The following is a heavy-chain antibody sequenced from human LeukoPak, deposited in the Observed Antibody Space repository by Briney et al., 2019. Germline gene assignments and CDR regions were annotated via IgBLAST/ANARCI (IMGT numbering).Heavy chain of an antibody. CDR2: IYTSGST. CDR3: ARDPSLGYCSSTSCSPGGFDP. J-gene: IGHJ5*02. CDR1: GGSISSGSYY. V-gene: IGHV4-61*02. D-gene: IGHD2-2*01. Sequence: PSETLSLTCTVSGGSISSGSYYWSWIRQPAGKGLEWIGRIYTSGSTNYNPSLKSRVTISVDTSKNQFSLKLSSVTAADTVVYYCARDPSLGYCSSTSCSPGGFDPWGQGTLVTVSS.